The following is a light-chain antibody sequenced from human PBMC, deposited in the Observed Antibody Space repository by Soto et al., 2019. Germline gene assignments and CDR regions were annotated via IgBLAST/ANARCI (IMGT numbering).Light chain of an antibody. CDR1: QDIRTS. CDR2: GAS. Sequence: DIQMTQSPSSLSASVGARVSITCQASQDIRTSLSWFQQKPGRAPKLLIYGASNLETGVPSRFRGSGSGTDFTFTIISLQPEDIATYYRQHYDNLPPFTFGPGTTVDIK. CDR3: QHYDNLPPFT. V-gene: IGKV1-33*01. J-gene: IGKJ3*01.